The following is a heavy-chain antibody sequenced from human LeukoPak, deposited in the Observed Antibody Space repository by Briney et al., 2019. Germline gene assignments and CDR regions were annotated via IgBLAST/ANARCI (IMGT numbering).Heavy chain of an antibody. D-gene: IGHD6-13*01. V-gene: IGHV1-8*01. CDR1: GYTFTSYD. CDR2: MNPNSGNT. J-gene: IGHJ4*02. CDR3: ARGDSSSWYYHDY. Sequence: ASVTVSCKASGYTFTSYDINWVRQATGQGLEWMGWMNPNSGNTGYAQKFQGRVTMTRNTSISTAYMELSSLRSEDTAVYYCARGDSSSWYYHDYWGQGTLVTVSS.